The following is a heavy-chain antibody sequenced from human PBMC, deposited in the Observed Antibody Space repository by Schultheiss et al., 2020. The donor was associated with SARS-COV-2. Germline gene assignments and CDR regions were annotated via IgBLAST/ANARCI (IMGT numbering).Heavy chain of an antibody. J-gene: IGHJ5*02. CDR3: ARWGTSSSWYTRRKYNWFDP. Sequence: ASVKVSCKVSGYTLTELSMHWVRQAPGKGLEWMGWMNPNSGNTGYAQKFQGRVTMTRNTSISTAYMELSSLRSEDTAVYYCARWGTSSSWYTRRKYNWFDPWGQGTLVTVSS. V-gene: IGHV1-8*01. CDR1: GYTLTELS. CDR2: MNPNSGNT. D-gene: IGHD6-13*01.